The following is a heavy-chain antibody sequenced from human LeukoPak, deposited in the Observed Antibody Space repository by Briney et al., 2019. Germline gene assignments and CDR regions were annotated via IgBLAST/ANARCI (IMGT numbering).Heavy chain of an antibody. Sequence: ASVKVSCKASGYTFTDYYIHWVRQAPGQGLEWMGWINPSSGGTNYAQKFQGRVTMTRDTSIGTAYMEVSSLRSDDAAVYYCARTVTTRNGYWGQGTLVTVSS. D-gene: IGHD4-17*01. CDR1: GYTFTDYY. CDR3: ARTVTTRNGY. J-gene: IGHJ4*02. CDR2: INPSSGGT. V-gene: IGHV1-2*02.